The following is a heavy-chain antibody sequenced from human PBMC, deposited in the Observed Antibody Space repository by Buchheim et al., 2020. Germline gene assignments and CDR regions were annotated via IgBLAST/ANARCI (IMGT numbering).Heavy chain of an antibody. Sequence: EVQLVESGGGSVQPGGSLRLSCAASGFTFSSYSMNWVRQAPGKGLEWVAYISSSSSTTYYADSVKGRFTISSDNAKNSLYLQMNSLRDEDTAVYYCARCDYYDSSGYHTCFDYWGQGTL. CDR2: ISSSSSTT. CDR3: ARCDYYDSSGYHTCFDY. CDR1: GFTFSSYS. D-gene: IGHD3-22*01. J-gene: IGHJ4*02. V-gene: IGHV3-48*02.